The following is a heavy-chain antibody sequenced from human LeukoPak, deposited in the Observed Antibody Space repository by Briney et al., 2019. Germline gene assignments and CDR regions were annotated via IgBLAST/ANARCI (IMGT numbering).Heavy chain of an antibody. CDR1: GFTFSSYW. Sequence: PGGSLRLSCAASGFTFSSYWMHWIRQAPGKGLVWVSRINSDGSSTSYVDSVKGRFTISRDNAKHSLYLQMNSLRAEDTAVYYCAVRGGYWGQGTLVTVSS. CDR2: INSDGSST. V-gene: IGHV3-74*01. CDR3: AVRGGY. D-gene: IGHD3-16*01. J-gene: IGHJ4*02.